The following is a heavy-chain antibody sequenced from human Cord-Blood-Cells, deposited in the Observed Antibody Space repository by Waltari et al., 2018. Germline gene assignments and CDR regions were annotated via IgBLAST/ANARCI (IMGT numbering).Heavy chain of an antibody. V-gene: IGHV4-34*01. J-gene: IGHJ5*02. CDR2: INQSGNT. CDR1: GGSFSGYY. CDR3: ARVDSSSWLTWFDP. D-gene: IGHD6-13*01. Sequence: QVQLQQWGAGLLKPSETLSLTCAVYGGSFSGYYWSWIRQPPGKGLEWIGEINQSGNTNYNPSLKSRVTRSVDTSKNQVSRKLSSVTAADTAVYYCARVDSSSWLTWFDPWGQGTLVTVSS.